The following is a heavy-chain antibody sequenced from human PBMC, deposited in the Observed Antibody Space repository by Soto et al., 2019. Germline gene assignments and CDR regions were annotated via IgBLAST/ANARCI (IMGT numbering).Heavy chain of an antibody. Sequence: QVQLVQSAGEVKKPGASAIVSCQASGYTFSNYIIAWLRQAHGQGLEWMGWISPYNGNTNYARQFRGRVTLTTDTSTSAAYLELSNLGSDDAATYCCARYCAVNACYSSHYYAMDVWGQGATVSVS. V-gene: IGHV1-18*01. CDR2: ISPYNGNT. CDR3: ARYCAVNACYSSHYYAMDV. CDR1: GYTFSNYI. J-gene: IGHJ6*02. D-gene: IGHD2-21*02.